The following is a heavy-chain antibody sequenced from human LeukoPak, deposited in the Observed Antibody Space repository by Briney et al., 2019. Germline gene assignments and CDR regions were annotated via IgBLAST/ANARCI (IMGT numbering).Heavy chain of an antibody. V-gene: IGHV3-23*01. CDR3: AKDHRLTPEQWLEPFDY. J-gene: IGHJ4*02. Sequence: GGSLRLSCAACGFTFRSYAMRWVRQARGKGLEWVSAISGSGGSTYYADSVQGRFTISRDNSKNTLYLQMNSLRAEDTAVYYCAKDHRLTPEQWLEPFDYWGQGTLVTVSS. CDR1: GFTFRSYA. CDR2: ISGSGGST. D-gene: IGHD6-19*01.